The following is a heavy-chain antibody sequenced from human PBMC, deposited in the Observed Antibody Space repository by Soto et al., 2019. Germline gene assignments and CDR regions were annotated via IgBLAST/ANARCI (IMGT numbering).Heavy chain of an antibody. J-gene: IGHJ4*02. Sequence: PSETLSLTCTVSGGSISSGPYSWGWIRQPPGEGLEWIGTFYYSERTHYNPSLESRVTISVDTSKNQFSLKVSSVTVADTAVYYCARNIAVAGRGVDGPHRWYFDYWGQGTLVTVSS. D-gene: IGHD6-19*01. CDR1: GGSISSGPYS. CDR2: FYYSERT. V-gene: IGHV4-39*01. CDR3: ARNIAVAGRGVDGPHRWYFDY.